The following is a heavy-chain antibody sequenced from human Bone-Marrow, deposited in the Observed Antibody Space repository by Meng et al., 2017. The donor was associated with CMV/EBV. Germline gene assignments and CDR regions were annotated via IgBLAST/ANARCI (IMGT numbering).Heavy chain of an antibody. CDR2: IYPGDSET. Sequence: GESLKISCKGSGYSFTNYWIGWVRQMPGKGLEWMGIIYPGDSETIYSPSFQGQVTISVDKSITTACLEWSSLKASDTAMYYCARRDSSLGYYYALDVWGQGTTVTVSS. D-gene: IGHD6-13*01. V-gene: IGHV5-51*01. J-gene: IGHJ6*02. CDR3: ARRDSSLGYYYALDV. CDR1: GYSFTNYW.